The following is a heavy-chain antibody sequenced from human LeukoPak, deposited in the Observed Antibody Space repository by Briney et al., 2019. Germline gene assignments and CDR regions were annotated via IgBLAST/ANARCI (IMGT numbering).Heavy chain of an antibody. V-gene: IGHV4-31*03. CDR2: IYYSGST. J-gene: IGHJ3*02. D-gene: IGHD5-18*01. CDR3: ARCGYSYGYQDAFDI. CDR1: GGSISSGGYY. Sequence: SETLSLTCTVSGGSISSGGYYWSWIRQHPGKGLEWIGYIYYSGSTYYNPSPKSRVTISVDTSKNQFSLKLSSVTAADTAVYYCARCGYSYGYQDAFDIWGQGTMVTVSS.